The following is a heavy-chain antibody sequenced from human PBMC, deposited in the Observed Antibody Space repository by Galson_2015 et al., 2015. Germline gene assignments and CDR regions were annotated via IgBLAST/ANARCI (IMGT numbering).Heavy chain of an antibody. CDR1: GFNFSSFA. V-gene: IGHV3-23*01. D-gene: IGHD3-9*01. CDR2: INAGGIST. J-gene: IGHJ4*02. CDR3: AKSRVMYFDWWAD. Sequence: SLRLSCAASGFNFSSFAMTWVRQAPGKGLEWVAAINAGGISTHYADSVKRLFIISKDNSRSMLYLQMTGLRADDTAIYWCAKSRVMYFDWWADWGQGTHVSVSS.